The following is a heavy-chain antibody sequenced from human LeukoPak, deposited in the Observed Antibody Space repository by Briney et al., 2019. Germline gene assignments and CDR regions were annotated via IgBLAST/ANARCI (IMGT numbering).Heavy chain of an antibody. CDR1: GGSFSGYY. V-gene: IGHV4-34*01. CDR3: ARIVVVTASSMDV. J-gene: IGHJ6*02. D-gene: IGHD2-21*02. Sequence: SETLSLTCARYGGSFSGYYWSWIRQPPGKGLEWIGEINHSGSTNYNPSLKSRVTISVDTSKNQFSLKLSSVTAADTAVYYCARIVVVTASSMDVWGQGTTVTVSS. CDR2: INHSGST.